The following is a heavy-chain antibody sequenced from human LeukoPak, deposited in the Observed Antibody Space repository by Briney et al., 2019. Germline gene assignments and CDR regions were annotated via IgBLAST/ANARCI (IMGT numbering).Heavy chain of an antibody. CDR2: ISSSSSYI. Sequence: GGSLRLSRAASGFTFSSYSMNWVRQAPGKGLEWVSSISSSSSYIYYADSVKGRFTISRDNAKNSLYLQMNSLRAEDTAVYYCAREVSYYYDSSGYYYFDYWGQGTLVTVSS. J-gene: IGHJ4*02. CDR3: AREVSYYYDSSGYYYFDY. CDR1: GFTFSSYS. V-gene: IGHV3-21*01. D-gene: IGHD3-22*01.